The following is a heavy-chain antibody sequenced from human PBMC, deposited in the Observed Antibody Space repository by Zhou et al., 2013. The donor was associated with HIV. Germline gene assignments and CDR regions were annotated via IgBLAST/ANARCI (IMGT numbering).Heavy chain of an antibody. Sequence: QVQLVQSGAEVKKPGSSVKVSCKASGGTFSSYAISWVRQAPGQGLEWMGGIIPIFGAANYAQKFQGRVTITTDESTSTAYMELSSLRSEDTAVYYCARFAPPYYGSGSWDIRGQGTMVTVSS. CDR1: GGTFSSYA. D-gene: IGHD3-10*01. CDR3: ARFAPPYYGSGSWDI. CDR2: IIPIFGAA. J-gene: IGHJ3*02. V-gene: IGHV1-69*05.